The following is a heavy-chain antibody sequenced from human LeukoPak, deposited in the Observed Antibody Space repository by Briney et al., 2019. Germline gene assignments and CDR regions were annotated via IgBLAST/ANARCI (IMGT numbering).Heavy chain of an antibody. CDR3: ARDRCSGGSCYFLDY. Sequence: GGSLRLSRAASGFTFSRYSMNWVRQAPGKGLEWVSPISSSNSYMFYADSVKGRFTISRDNAKNSLYLQMNSLRAEDTAVYCCARDRCSGGSCYFLDYWGQGTLFTVSS. CDR2: ISSSNSYM. V-gene: IGHV3-21*01. CDR1: GFTFSRYS. J-gene: IGHJ4*02. D-gene: IGHD2-15*01.